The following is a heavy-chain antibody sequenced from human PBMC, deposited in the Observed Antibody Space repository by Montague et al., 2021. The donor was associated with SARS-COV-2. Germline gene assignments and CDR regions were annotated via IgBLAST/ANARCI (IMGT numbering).Heavy chain of an antibody. Sequence: SETLSLTCTVSGGSVSSGGYYWSWIRQPPGKRLEWIGYIYYSGXTXYXXXXKXRVTISLDTSKNQFSLKLTSVTAADTAVYYCARVSLAAAATRSDYWGQGTLVTVSS. CDR3: ARVSLAAAATRSDY. V-gene: IGHV4-61*08. J-gene: IGHJ4*02. CDR1: GGSVSSGGYY. CDR2: IYYSGXT. D-gene: IGHD6-13*01.